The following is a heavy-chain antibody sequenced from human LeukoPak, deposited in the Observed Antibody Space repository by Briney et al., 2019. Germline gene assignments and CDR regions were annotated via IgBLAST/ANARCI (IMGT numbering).Heavy chain of an antibody. CDR3: TRDLEY. Sequence: GGSLRLSCISSGFTFTDYTMNGVRQAPGKGPEWVSYIDYGGSVTHYADSVKGRFTISRDNAENSLYLQMNSLRVEDTAVYYCTRDLEYWSQGVQVTVSS. CDR1: GFTFTDYT. J-gene: IGHJ4*02. V-gene: IGHV3-48*01. CDR2: IDYGGSVT.